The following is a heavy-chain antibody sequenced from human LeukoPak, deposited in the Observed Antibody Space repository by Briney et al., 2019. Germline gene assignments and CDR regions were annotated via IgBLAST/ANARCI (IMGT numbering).Heavy chain of an antibody. CDR3: ARGSDMGAAGILVN. Sequence: GGSLRLSCAASGCTVSSNYMSWVRQAPGKGLEWVSVIYSGGATYYAHSVVGGFTISSDESENTLYLQMTSLRAEDTAVCCCARGSDMGAAGILVNWGEGNLVTVSS. D-gene: IGHD6-13*01. V-gene: IGHV3-53*01. CDR1: GCTVSSNY. CDR2: IYSGGAT. J-gene: IGHJ1*01.